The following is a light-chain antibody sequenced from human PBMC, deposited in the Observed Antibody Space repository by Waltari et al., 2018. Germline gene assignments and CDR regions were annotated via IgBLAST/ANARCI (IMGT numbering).Light chain of an antibody. CDR2: KAS. V-gene: IGKV1-5*03. J-gene: IGKJ4*01. CDR1: QSISTW. Sequence: DIQMTHSPSTLSASVGDRVTITCRTSQSISTWLAWYQQKPGKAPKLLIYKASSLENEVPSRFSGSGSGTEFTLSISSLQPDDFATFYCQQYKSYPPTFGGGTKVDIK. CDR3: QQYKSYPPT.